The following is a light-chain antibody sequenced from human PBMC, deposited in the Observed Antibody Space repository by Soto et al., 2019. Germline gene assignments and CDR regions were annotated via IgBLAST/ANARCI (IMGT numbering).Light chain of an antibody. CDR3: QQYGGSPLYT. J-gene: IGKJ2*01. CDR1: QSISSTY. V-gene: IGKV3-20*01. Sequence: EIVLTQSPGTLSLSPGERATLSCRASQSISSTYLAWYQQKPGQAPRLLIYGASSRATGIPDRFSGSGSGTDFTLTIGRREPEDFAVYYCQQYGGSPLYTFGQGTKLEIK. CDR2: GAS.